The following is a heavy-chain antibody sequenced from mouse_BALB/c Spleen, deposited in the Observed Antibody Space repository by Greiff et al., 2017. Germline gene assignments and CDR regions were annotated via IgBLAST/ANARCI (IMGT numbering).Heavy chain of an antibody. J-gene: IGHJ2*01. CDR3: ARGYDGYYGYFDY. V-gene: IGHV2-6-7*01. D-gene: IGHD2-3*01. CDR1: GFSLTGYG. Sequence: QVHVKQSGPGLVAPSQSLSITCTVSGFSLTGYGVNWVRQPPGKGLEWLGMIWGDGSTDYNSALKSRLSISKDNSKSQVFLKMNSLQTDDTARYYCARGYDGYYGYFDYWGQGTTLTVSS. CDR2: IWGDGST.